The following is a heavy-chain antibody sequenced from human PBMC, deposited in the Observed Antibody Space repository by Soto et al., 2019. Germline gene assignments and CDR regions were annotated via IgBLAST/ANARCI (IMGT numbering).Heavy chain of an antibody. J-gene: IGHJ4*02. Sequence: PSETLSLTCTVSGGSISSYYWSWIRQPPGKGLEWIGYIYYSGSTNYNPSLKSRVTISVDTSKNQFSLKLSSVTAADTAVYYCARGSRYYGSGSPFPDYWGQGTLVTVSS. CDR1: GGSISSYY. CDR3: ARGSRYYGSGSPFPDY. D-gene: IGHD3-10*01. V-gene: IGHV4-59*01. CDR2: IYYSGST.